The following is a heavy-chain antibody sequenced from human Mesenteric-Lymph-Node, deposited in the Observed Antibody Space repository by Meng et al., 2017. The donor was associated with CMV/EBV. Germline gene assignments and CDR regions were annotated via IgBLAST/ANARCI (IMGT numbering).Heavy chain of an antibody. V-gene: IGHV3-53*04. CDR3: AKDGSGSFLHY. CDR2: IYSDGNT. D-gene: IGHD3-10*01. J-gene: IGHJ4*02. Sequence: GGSLRLSCAASGFTVPSNYMNWVRQAPGKGLEWVSVIYSDGNTDYADSVKGRFTISRNNSKNTVYLQMNSLRAEDTALYYCAKDGSGSFLHYWGQGTLVTVSS. CDR1: GFTVPSNY.